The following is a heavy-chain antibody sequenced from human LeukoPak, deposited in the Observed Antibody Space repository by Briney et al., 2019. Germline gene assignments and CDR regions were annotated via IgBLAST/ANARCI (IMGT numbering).Heavy chain of an antibody. Sequence: PGGSLRLSCAASGFTFDDYAMHWVRQVPGKGLEWVSGISWNSGSVGYADSVKGRFTISRDNAKNTLYLQMNSLRAEDTAVYYCAKRVYGGNSYWYFDLWGRGTLVTVSS. CDR1: GFTFDDYA. CDR2: ISWNSGSV. J-gene: IGHJ2*01. D-gene: IGHD4-23*01. V-gene: IGHV3-9*01. CDR3: AKRVYGGNSYWYFDL.